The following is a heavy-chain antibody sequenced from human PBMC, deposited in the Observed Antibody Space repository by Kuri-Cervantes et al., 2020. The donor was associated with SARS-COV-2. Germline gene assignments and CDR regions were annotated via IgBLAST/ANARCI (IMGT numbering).Heavy chain of an antibody. CDR2: MNPNSGGT. D-gene: IGHD3-16*01. J-gene: IGHJ3*01. CDR1: GYTFTSYD. Sequence: ASVKVSCKASGYTFTSYDINWVRQATGQGLEWMGWMNPNSGGTNYAQKFQGRVTITRDTSMNTAYMDLGSLTSEDTGVYYCARMTPRGVWGDPFDVWGQGTKVTVSS. V-gene: IGHV1-8*03. CDR3: ARMTPRGVWGDPFDV.